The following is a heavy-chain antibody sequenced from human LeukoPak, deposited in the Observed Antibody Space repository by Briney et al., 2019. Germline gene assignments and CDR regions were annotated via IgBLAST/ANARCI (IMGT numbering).Heavy chain of an antibody. Sequence: GGSLRLSCAASGFTFSSYGMHWVRQAPGKGLEWVAVISYDGSNKYYAYSVKGRFTISRDNSKNTLYLQMNSLRAEDTAVYYCAKGRGRYYYDSSGDYWGQGTLVTVSS. J-gene: IGHJ4*02. V-gene: IGHV3-30*18. CDR1: GFTFSSYG. D-gene: IGHD3-22*01. CDR2: ISYDGSNK. CDR3: AKGRGRYYYDSSGDY.